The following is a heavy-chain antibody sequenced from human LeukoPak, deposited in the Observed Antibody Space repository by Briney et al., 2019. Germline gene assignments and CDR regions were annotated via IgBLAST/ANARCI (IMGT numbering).Heavy chain of an antibody. CDR1: GGSISSGGYY. CDR3: ARGHYDSSGYYHLDY. CDR2: IYNRGSTA. J-gene: IGHJ4*02. D-gene: IGHD3-22*01. Sequence: PSQTLSLTCTVSGGSISSGGYYWSWIRQHPGKALEWIGYIYNRGSTAYYSASLKSRINISADTSKNQFSLKLSSVTDADTAVYHCARGHYDSSGYYHLDYWGRGTLVTVSS. V-gene: IGHV4-31*03.